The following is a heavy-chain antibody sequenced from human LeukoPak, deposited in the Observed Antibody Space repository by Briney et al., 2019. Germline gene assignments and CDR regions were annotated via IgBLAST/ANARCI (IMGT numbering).Heavy chain of an antibody. CDR3: AKDYYGSGSNGLDV. Sequence: GGSLRLSCSASGFTFSNYAIIWVRQAPGKGLEHVSSISGNGGTTYYADSVKGRFTISRDNSKNTLFLQMSSLRAEDTAVYYCAKDYYGSGSNGLDVWGQGTTVTVSS. CDR2: ISGNGGTT. D-gene: IGHD3-10*01. CDR1: GFTFSNYA. V-gene: IGHV3-64D*06. J-gene: IGHJ6*02.